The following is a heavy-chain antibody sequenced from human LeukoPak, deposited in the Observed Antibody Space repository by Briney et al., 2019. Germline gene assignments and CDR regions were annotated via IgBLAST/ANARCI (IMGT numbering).Heavy chain of an antibody. J-gene: IGHJ5*02. V-gene: IGHV4-34*01. Sequence: PSETLSLTCAAYGGSFSGYYWSWIRQPPGKGLEWIGKINHSGSTNYNLSLKSRVTISVDTSKNQFSLKLSSVTAADTAVYYCARASYDYVWGSYRRYNWFDPWGQGTLVTVSS. CDR3: ARASYDYVWGSYRRYNWFDP. CDR1: GGSFSGYY. CDR2: INHSGST. D-gene: IGHD3-16*02.